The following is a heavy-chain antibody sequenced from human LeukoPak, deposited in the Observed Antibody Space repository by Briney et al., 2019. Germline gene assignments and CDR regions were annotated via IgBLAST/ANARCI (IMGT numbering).Heavy chain of an antibody. J-gene: IGHJ4*02. CDR2: INHSGST. V-gene: IGHV4-34*01. D-gene: IGHD1-26*01. CDR3: ARQGLELRYFDY. CDR1: GGSFSGYY. Sequence: SETLSLTCAVYGGSFSGYYWSWIRQPPGKGLEWIGEINHSGSTNYNPSLKSRVTISVDTSKNQFSLKLSSVTTADTAVFYCARQGLELRYFDYWGQGTLVTVSS.